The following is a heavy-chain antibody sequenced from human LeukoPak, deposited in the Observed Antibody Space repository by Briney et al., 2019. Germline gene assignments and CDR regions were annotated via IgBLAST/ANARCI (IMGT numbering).Heavy chain of an antibody. V-gene: IGHV4-59*01. CDR3: ARANSYYYGDLDY. J-gene: IGHJ4*02. D-gene: IGHD4-17*01. CDR2: IYYSGST. CDR1: GGSISSYY. Sequence: SETLSLTCTVSGGSISSYYWSWIRQPPGKGLEWIGYIYYSGSTNYNPSLKSRVTISVDTSKDQFSLNLTSVTAADTAVYYCARANSYYYGDLDYWGQGTLVTVSS.